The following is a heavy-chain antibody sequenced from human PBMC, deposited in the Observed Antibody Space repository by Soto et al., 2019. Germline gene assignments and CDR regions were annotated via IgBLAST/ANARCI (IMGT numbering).Heavy chain of an antibody. CDR3: ARIRSGSYRGSFDY. CDR2: IDWDDDK. J-gene: IGHJ4*02. V-gene: IGHV2-70*01. D-gene: IGHD1-26*01. Sequence: SGPTLVNPTQPLTLTCTFSGFSLSTSGMCVSWIRQPPGKALEWLALIDWDDDKYYSTSLKTRLTISKDTSKNQVVLTMTNMDPVDTATYYCARIRSGSYRGSFDYWGQGTLVTVSS. CDR1: GFSLSTSGMC.